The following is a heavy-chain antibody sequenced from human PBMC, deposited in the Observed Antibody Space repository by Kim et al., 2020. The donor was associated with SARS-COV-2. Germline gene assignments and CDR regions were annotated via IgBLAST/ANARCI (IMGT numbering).Heavy chain of an antibody. Sequence: SETLSLTCTVSGDSMRSSYWSWVRQPPGKGLDWIAYIYYSGDTSYNPSLKSRGTISLDTSMNQVSLQLTSVTAADTAVYYCVKGAGRDGFSSPFRGQGTLVTVSS. CDR3: VKGAGRDGFSSPF. CDR2: IYYSGDT. J-gene: IGHJ4*02. D-gene: IGHD2-15*01. V-gene: IGHV4-59*13. CDR1: GDSMRSSY.